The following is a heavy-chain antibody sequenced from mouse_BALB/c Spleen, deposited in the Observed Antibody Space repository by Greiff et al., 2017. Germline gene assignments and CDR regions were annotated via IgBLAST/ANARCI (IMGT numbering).Heavy chain of an antibody. Sequence: EVQLQQSGAELVRPGALVKLSCKASGFNIKDYYMHWVKQRPEQGLEWIGWIDPENGNTIYDPKFQGKASITADTSSNTAYLQLSSLTSEDTAVYYCASRLPHYYAMDYWGQGTSVTVSS. CDR2: IDPENGNT. V-gene: IGHV14-1*02. CDR1: GFNIKDYY. CDR3: ASRLPHYYAMDY. J-gene: IGHJ4*01. D-gene: IGHD1-2*01.